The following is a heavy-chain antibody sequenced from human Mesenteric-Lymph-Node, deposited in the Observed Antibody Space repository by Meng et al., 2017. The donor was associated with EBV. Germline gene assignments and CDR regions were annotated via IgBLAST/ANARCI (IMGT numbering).Heavy chain of an antibody. CDR3: AREMSIAAAGSPLAY. CDR1: GGSFSGYY. V-gene: IGHV4-34*01. CDR2: INHSGST. J-gene: IGHJ4*02. D-gene: IGHD6-13*01. Sequence: QGQRQQWGAGLLKPSETLSLTWAVYGGSFSGYYWSWIRQPPGKGLEWIGEINHSGSTNYNPSLKSRVTISVDTSKNQFSLKLSSVTAADTAVYYCAREMSIAAAGSPLAYWGQGTLVTVSS.